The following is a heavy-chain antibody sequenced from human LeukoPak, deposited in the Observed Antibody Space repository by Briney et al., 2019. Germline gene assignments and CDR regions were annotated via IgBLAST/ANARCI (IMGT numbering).Heavy chain of an antibody. D-gene: IGHD6-19*01. J-gene: IGHJ4*02. V-gene: IGHV1-69*05. CDR1: GGTFSSYA. Sequence: SVKVSCKASGGTFSSYAISWVRQAPGQGREWMGRIIPIFGTANYAQKFQGRVTITTDESTSTAYMELSGLRSEGTAVYYCARAPGYSSGWQLFDYWGQGTLVTVPS. CDR3: ARAPGYSSGWQLFDY. CDR2: IIPIFGTA.